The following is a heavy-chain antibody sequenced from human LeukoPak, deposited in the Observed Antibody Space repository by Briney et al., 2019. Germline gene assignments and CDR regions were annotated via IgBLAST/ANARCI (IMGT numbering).Heavy chain of an antibody. J-gene: IGHJ3*02. V-gene: IGHV3-53*01. CDR2: IYSGGST. CDR3: ARDLAVAGIYDAFDI. D-gene: IGHD6-19*01. CDR1: GLTVSSNY. Sequence: GGSLRLSCAASGLTVSSNYMSWVRQAPGKGLEWVSVIYSGGSTYYADSVKGRFTISRDNSKNTLYLQMNSLRAEDTAVYYCARDLAVAGIYDAFDIWGQGTMVTVSS.